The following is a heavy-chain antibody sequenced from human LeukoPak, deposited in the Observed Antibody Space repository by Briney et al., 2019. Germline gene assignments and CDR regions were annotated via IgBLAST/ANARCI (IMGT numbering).Heavy chain of an antibody. J-gene: IGHJ4*02. CDR1: GYTFTGYY. Sequence: AAVKVSCKASGYTFTGYYMHWVRQAPGQGLEWMGWINPNSGGTNYAQEFHGRVTMTRDTSISTAYMELSRLRSDETAVYYCAREPVAVAGKGLYCWGQGTLVTVSS. V-gene: IGHV1-2*02. CDR3: AREPVAVAGKGLYC. CDR2: INPNSGGT. D-gene: IGHD6-19*01.